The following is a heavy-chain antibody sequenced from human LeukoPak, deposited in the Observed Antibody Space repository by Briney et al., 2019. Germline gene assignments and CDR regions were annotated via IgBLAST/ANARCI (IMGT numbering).Heavy chain of an antibody. CDR2: IRYDGSNK. CDR1: GFTFSSYA. V-gene: IGHV3-30*02. CDR3: ARYSPYYYYGMDV. D-gene: IGHD2-15*01. J-gene: IGHJ6*02. Sequence: GGSLRLSCAASGFTFSSYAMSWVRQAPGKGLEWVAFIRYDGSNKYYADSVKGRFTISRDNSKNTLYLQMNSLRAEDTAVYYCARYSPYYYYGMDVWGQGTTVTVSS.